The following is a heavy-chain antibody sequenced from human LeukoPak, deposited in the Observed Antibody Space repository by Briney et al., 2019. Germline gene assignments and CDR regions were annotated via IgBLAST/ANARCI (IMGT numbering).Heavy chain of an antibody. V-gene: IGHV1-2*02. D-gene: IGHD3-9*01. CDR3: ARSYFDVLTNYYMWLAP. CDR2: INLNSCDT. J-gene: IGHJ5*02. Sequence: ASVRLSCKASGYTFTDYYIHWVRQAPGQGLEWMGWINLNSCDTYYEQNSQDRGTMTGYTSITTAYSELSSLRSDDTAVFYCARSYFDVLTNYYMWLAPWGQGTLVTVSS. CDR1: GYTFTDYY.